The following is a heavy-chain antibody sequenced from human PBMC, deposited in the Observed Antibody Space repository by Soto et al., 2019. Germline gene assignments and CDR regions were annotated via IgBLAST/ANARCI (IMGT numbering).Heavy chain of an antibody. CDR2: SSSSGTAM. J-gene: IGHJ1*01. V-gene: IGHV3-48*03. Sequence: GGSLRLSCAASGFSFSSYEMHWVRQAPGKGMEWISNSSSSGTAMYYADSVKGRFTISRDNAKNSLYLQINSLRAEDTAVYYCARDGQFLVTVDCGGQGSLVTVSS. CDR3: ARDGQFLVTVDC. D-gene: IGHD3-9*01. CDR1: GFSFSSYE.